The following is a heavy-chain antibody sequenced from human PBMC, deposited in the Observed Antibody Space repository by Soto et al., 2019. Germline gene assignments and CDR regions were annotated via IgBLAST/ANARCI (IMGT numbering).Heavy chain of an antibody. CDR1: GFTFSSYG. CDR3: AKEDIGLDY. CDR2: ISYDGSNK. J-gene: IGHJ4*02. Sequence: QVQLVESGGGVVQPGRSLRLSCAASGFTFSSYGMHWARQAPGKGLEWVAVISYDGSNKYYADSVKGRFTISRDNSKNTLYLQMNSLRAEDTAVYYCAKEDIGLDYWGQGTLVTVSS. D-gene: IGHD2-15*01. V-gene: IGHV3-30*18.